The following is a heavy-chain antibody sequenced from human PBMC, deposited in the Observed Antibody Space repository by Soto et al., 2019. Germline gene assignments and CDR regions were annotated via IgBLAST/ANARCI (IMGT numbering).Heavy chain of an antibody. CDR3: ARRYSSGFDF. D-gene: IGHD6-19*01. CDR1: GGSISSYY. CDR2: IYYSGST. Sequence: PSETLSLTCTVSGGSISSYYWSWIRQPPGKGLEWIGYIYYSGSTNYNPSLTSRVSISVDTSKNQFSLKLSSVTAADTAVYYCARRYSSGFDFWGQGTLVTVS. J-gene: IGHJ4*02. V-gene: IGHV4-59*08.